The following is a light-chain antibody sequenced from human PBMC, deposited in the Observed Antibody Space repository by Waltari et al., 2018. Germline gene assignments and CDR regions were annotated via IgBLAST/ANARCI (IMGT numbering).Light chain of an antibody. J-gene: IGLJ1*01. Sequence: SYVLTQPPSVSVAPGQTARITCGGNNIASKSVHWYQQRPGQAPVLVVSDGSDRCSGIPERFSGSNSGNTATLTISRVQAGDEADYFCQVWDSGTDHYVFGTGTKVTVL. V-gene: IGLV3-21*02. CDR2: DGS. CDR3: QVWDSGTDHYV. CDR1: NIASKS.